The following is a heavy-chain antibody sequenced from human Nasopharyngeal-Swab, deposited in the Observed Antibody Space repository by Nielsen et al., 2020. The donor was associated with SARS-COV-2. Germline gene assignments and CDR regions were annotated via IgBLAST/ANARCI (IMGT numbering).Heavy chain of an antibody. V-gene: IGHV5-51*01. J-gene: IGHJ6*02. CDR3: ARHKAAEGNYYDSSGYGINYYYYGMDV. Sequence: VRQMPGKGLEWMGIIYPGDSDTRYSPSFQGHVTISADKSISTAYLQWSSLKASDTAMCYCARHKAAEGNYYDSSGYGINYYYYGMDVWGQGTTVTVSS. CDR2: IYPGDSDT. D-gene: IGHD3-22*01.